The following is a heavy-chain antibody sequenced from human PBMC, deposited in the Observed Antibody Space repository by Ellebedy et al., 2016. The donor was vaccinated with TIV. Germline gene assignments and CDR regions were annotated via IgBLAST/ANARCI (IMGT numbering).Heavy chain of an antibody. Sequence: GESLKISXSASGFTFNIYSMNWVRQAPGKGLEWVSSISSSGDSIHYAESVKGRFTISRDNAKKSLYLQMDSLRAEDTAVYYCARVGSPLRNIHFFDQWGQGTLVTVSS. CDR3: ARVGSPLRNIHFFDQ. D-gene: IGHD4-17*01. V-gene: IGHV3-21*01. CDR2: ISSSGDSI. J-gene: IGHJ4*02. CDR1: GFTFNIYS.